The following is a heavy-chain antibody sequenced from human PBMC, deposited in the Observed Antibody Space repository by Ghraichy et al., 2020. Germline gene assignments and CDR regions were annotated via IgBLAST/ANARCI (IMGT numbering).Heavy chain of an antibody. CDR1: GGSFSGYY. CDR2: INHSGST. J-gene: IGHJ5*02. D-gene: IGHD6-13*01. Sequence: GSLRLSCAVYGGSFSGYYWSWIRQPPGKGLEWIGEINHSGSTNYNPSLKSRVTISVDTSKNQFSLKLSSVTAADTAVYYCARGTDSSSWYGNWFDPWGQGTLVTVSS. CDR3: ARGTDSSSWYGNWFDP. V-gene: IGHV4-34*01.